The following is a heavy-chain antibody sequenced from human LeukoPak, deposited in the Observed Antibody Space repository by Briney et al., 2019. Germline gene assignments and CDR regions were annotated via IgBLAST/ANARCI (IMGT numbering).Heavy chain of an antibody. J-gene: IGHJ4*02. Sequence: PGGSLRLSCAASGFTFSSYAMSWVRQAPGKGLEWVSTISGSGGGTYYADSVKGRFTISRDNSKNTLYLQMNSLRAEDTAVYYCASHPYLWFGEYHFDSWGQGTLVTVSS. V-gene: IGHV3-23*01. D-gene: IGHD3-10*01. CDR1: GFTFSSYA. CDR3: ASHPYLWFGEYHFDS. CDR2: ISGSGGGT.